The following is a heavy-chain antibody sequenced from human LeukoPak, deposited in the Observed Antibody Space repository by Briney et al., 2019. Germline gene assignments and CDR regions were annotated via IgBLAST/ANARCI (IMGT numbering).Heavy chain of an antibody. CDR2: IYSGGST. CDR1: GFTVSSNY. V-gene: IGHV3-53*01. J-gene: IGHJ4*02. Sequence: SGGSLRLSCAASGFTVSSNYMSWVRQAPGKGREWVSVIYSGGSTYYADSVKGRFTISRDNSKNTLYLQMNSLRAEDTAVYYCARAPSGSGWIDYFDYWGQGTLVTVSS. CDR3: ARAPSGSGWIDYFDY. D-gene: IGHD6-19*01.